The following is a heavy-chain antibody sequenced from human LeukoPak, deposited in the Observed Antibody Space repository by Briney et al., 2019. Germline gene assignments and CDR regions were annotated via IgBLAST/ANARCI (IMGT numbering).Heavy chain of an antibody. CDR1: GGTFSSYA. Sequence: ASVKVSCKASGGTFSSYAISWVRQAPGQGLEWMGGIIPIFGTANYAQKFQGRVTITADESTSTAYMELSSLRSEDTAVYYCARVRGGSFSLDYWGQGTLVTVSS. CDR3: ARVRGGSFSLDY. J-gene: IGHJ4*02. CDR2: IIPIFGTA. V-gene: IGHV1-69*13. D-gene: IGHD3-16*01.